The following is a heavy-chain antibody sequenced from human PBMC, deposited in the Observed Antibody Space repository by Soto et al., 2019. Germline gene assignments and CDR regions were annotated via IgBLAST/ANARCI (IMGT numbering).Heavy chain of an antibody. CDR2: INPNGGAT. CDR3: ARESGGATATLDYYYFYMDV. CDR1: GDSFSAFY. J-gene: IGHJ6*03. Sequence: QVQLVQSGAEVKKPGASVKVSCKTSGDSFSAFYLHWVRQAPGQGLEWLGWINPNGGATKYAQKFRGRVAMTRDTSIRTAYLELSSLRSDDTAIYYCARESGGATATLDYYYFYMDVWAKGPRSPSP. V-gene: IGHV1-2*02. D-gene: IGHD5-12*01.